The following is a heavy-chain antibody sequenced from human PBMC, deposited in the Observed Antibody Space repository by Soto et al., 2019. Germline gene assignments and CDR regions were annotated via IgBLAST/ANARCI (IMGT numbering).Heavy chain of an antibody. CDR3: AHTNYDILTGYYPRIYFHH. CDR2: IYWDDNK. D-gene: IGHD3-9*01. CDR1: GFSLSTSGVG. J-gene: IGHJ1*01. Sequence: QITLKESGPSLVKPTQTLTLTCTFSGFSLSTSGVGVGWIRQPPEKALEWLALIYWDDNKRYSPSLKSRLTITKDTSKSQVVLTMTNMDPVDTGTYYCAHTNYDILTGYYPRIYFHHRGQCTLVTVAS. V-gene: IGHV2-5*02.